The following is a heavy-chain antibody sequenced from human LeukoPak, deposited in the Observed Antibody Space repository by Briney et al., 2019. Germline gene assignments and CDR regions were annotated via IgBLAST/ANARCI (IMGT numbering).Heavy chain of an antibody. Sequence: SVKVSCKASGGTFSSYAISWVRQAPGQGLEWMGRIIPILGIANYAQKFQGRVTITADKSTSTAYMELSSLRSEDTAVYYCARAQEFDGSSWEDWGQGTLVTVSS. J-gene: IGHJ4*02. CDR3: ARAQEFDGSSWED. CDR1: GGTFSSYA. V-gene: IGHV1-69*04. CDR2: IIPILGIA. D-gene: IGHD6-13*01.